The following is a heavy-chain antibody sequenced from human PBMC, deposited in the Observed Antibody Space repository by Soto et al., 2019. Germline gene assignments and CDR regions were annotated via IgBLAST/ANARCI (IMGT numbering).Heavy chain of an antibody. J-gene: IGHJ5*02. CDR1: GFTFSNNA. CDR2: ISGSATST. Sequence: EVQLLESGGGLVQPGGSLRLSCAASGFTFSNNAMSWVRQAPGKGLYWVSGISGSATSTWYADSVRGRFTISRDNSKNTLYLQMNSLRAEDTAVYYCAKDLPYYGSGSVGWFDPWGQGTLVTVSS. D-gene: IGHD3-10*01. CDR3: AKDLPYYGSGSVGWFDP. V-gene: IGHV3-23*01.